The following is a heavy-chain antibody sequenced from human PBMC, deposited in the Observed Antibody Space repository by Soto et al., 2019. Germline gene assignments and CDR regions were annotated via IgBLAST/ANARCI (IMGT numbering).Heavy chain of an antibody. CDR1: GGTFSSYT. CDR3: ARALHTQFDY. Sequence: QVQLLQSGAEVKKPGSSVRVSCKASGGTFSSYTITWVRQAPGQGLEWMGRIIPDLGMTIYAQNFQGRVTITADKSTNTAYMVLSSLRSEDTAVYYCARALHTQFDYWGQGTLVTVSS. CDR2: IIPDLGMT. J-gene: IGHJ4*02. V-gene: IGHV1-69*02.